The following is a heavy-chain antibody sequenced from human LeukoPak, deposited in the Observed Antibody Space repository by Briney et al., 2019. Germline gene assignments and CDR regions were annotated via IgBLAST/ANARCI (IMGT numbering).Heavy chain of an antibody. Sequence: GGSLRLSCAASGFTFSSYSMNWVRQAPGKGLEWVSYISSSSSTIYYADSVKGRFTISRDNAKNSLYLQMNSLRAEDTAVYYCARDLGYSSGWYDYWGQGTLATVSS. CDR1: GFTFSSYS. J-gene: IGHJ4*02. CDR3: ARDLGYSSGWYDY. CDR2: ISSSSSTI. V-gene: IGHV3-48*01. D-gene: IGHD6-19*01.